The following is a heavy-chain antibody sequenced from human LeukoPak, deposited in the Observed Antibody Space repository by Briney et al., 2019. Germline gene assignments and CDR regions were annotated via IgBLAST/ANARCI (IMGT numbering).Heavy chain of an antibody. CDR2: IWSDGTNR. CDR1: GFTFNHYG. V-gene: IGHV3-33*01. D-gene: IGHD4-11*01. Sequence: GRSLTFSCAATGFTFNHYGMHWVRQAPGKGLAWVAVIWSDGTNRYYADSVKGRFTISRDASRNTVYLQLNSLRPEDTGVYYCARDAQRGFDYSNSLQYWGQGTPVTVST. J-gene: IGHJ4*02. CDR3: ARDAQRGFDYSNSLQY.